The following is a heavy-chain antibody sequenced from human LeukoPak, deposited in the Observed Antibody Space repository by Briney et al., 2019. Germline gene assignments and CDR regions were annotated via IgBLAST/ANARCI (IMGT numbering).Heavy chain of an antibody. J-gene: IGHJ4*02. CDR3: AKDRTTVARTFDY. CDR2: ISASDGST. CDR1: GVTFRNYA. Sequence: GGSLRLSCAASGVTFRNYAMSWVRQAPGKGLEWVAGISASDGSTYYADSVQGRFTISRDNSKNTLYLHINSLRAEDTATYYCAKDRTTVARTFDYWGQGTLVTVSS. D-gene: IGHD1/OR15-1a*01. V-gene: IGHV3-23*01.